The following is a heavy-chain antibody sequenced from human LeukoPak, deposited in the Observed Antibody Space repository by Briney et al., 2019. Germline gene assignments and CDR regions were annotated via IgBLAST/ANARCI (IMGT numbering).Heavy chain of an antibody. CDR2: IYYSGST. V-gene: IGHV4-39*07. J-gene: IGHJ2*01. D-gene: IGHD5-24*01. Sequence: PSETLSLTCTVSGGSISSSSYYWGWIRQPPGKGLEWIGSIYYSGSTYYNPSLKSRVTISVDTSKNQFSLKLSSVTAADTAVYYCAREKPDVKMATINWYFDLWGRGTLVTVST. CDR1: GGSISSSSYY. CDR3: AREKPDVKMATINWYFDL.